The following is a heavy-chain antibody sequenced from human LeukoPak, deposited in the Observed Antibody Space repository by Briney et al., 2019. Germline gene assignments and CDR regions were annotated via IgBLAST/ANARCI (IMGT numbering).Heavy chain of an antibody. J-gene: IGHJ4*02. CDR2: IYYSGST. V-gene: IGHV4-59*08. CDR3: ASFSLWFGELFAYYFDY. CDR1: GGSISSYY. Sequence: SETLSLTCTVSGGSISSYYWSWIRQPPGKGLEWIGYIYYSGSTNYNPSLKSRVTISVDTSKNQFSLKLSSVTAADTAVYYCASFSLWFGELFAYYFDYWGQGTLVTVSS. D-gene: IGHD3-10*01.